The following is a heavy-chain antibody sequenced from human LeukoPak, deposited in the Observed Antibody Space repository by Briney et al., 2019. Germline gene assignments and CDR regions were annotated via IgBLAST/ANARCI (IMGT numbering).Heavy chain of an antibody. D-gene: IGHD1-26*01. CDR3: AKVGAPTWGYNWLDP. V-gene: IGHV3-74*01. CDR2: INSDGSST. J-gene: IGHJ5*02. CDR1: GFTFSSYW. Sequence: GGSLRLSCAASGFTFSSYWIHWVRQAPGKGLVWVSRINSDGSSTTYADSVKGRFTISRDNAKNTLYLQMNSLRAEDTAVYYCAKVGAPTWGYNWLDPWGQGTLVTVSS.